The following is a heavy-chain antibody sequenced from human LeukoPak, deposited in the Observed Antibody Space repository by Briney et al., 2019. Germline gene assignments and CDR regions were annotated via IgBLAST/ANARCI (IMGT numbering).Heavy chain of an antibody. CDR2: ISSSGSTI. Sequence: GSLRLSCAASGFTFSSYEMNWVRQAPGRGLEWVSYISSSGSTIYSADSVKGRFTISRDNSKNTLYLQMNSLRAEDTAVYYCAKDSDTPITMVRGVIWKYNWFDPWGQGTLVTVSS. J-gene: IGHJ5*02. V-gene: IGHV3-48*03. D-gene: IGHD3-10*01. CDR1: GFTFSSYE. CDR3: AKDSDTPITMVRGVIWKYNWFDP.